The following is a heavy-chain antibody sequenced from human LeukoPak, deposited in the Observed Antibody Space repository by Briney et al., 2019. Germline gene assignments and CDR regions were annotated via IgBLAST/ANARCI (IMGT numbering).Heavy chain of an antibody. CDR3: ARGFHSVYPAHLDF. D-gene: IGHD2-15*01. V-gene: IGHV4-59*01. CDR1: GASISTYY. CDR2: IYYSGST. J-gene: IGHJ4*02. Sequence: PSETLSLTCTVSGASISTYYWSWIRQPPGKGLEWIAYIYYSGSTNYNPSLKSRVTISVDTSKNQFSLHLSSVTAADTAVYYCARGFHSVYPAHLDFWGQGTLVTVSS.